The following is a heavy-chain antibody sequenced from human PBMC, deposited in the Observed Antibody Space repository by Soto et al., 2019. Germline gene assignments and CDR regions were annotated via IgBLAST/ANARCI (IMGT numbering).Heavy chain of an antibody. CDR3: ARVGGGSYERETYYYYYGMDV. D-gene: IGHD1-26*01. J-gene: IGHJ6*02. CDR1: GGSFRGYY. V-gene: IGHV4-34*01. CDR2: INHSGST. Sequence: SWSMSLTCAVYGGSFRGYYWSWIRQTPGKGLEWIGEINHSGSTNYNPSLKSRVTISVDTSKNQFSLKLSSVTAADTAVYYCARVGGGSYERETYYYYYGMDVWGQGTTVTVSS.